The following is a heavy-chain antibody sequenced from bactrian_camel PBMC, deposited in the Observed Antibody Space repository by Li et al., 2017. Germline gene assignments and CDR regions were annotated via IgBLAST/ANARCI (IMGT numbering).Heavy chain of an antibody. CDR2: IINRGGTT. CDR1: GFTFSRAY. V-gene: IGHV3S40*01. J-gene: IGHJ6*01. Sequence: VQLVESGGGLVQPGGSLRLSCVISGFTFSRAYIGWVRQAPGKGLEWVSIINRGGTTYYADSMKGRFTISRDNATNTVYLQMNSLKPEDTAVYFCVTQGSTEYTGSWVFGYWGQGTQVTVS. D-gene: IGHD6*01. CDR3: VTQGSTEYTGSWVFGY.